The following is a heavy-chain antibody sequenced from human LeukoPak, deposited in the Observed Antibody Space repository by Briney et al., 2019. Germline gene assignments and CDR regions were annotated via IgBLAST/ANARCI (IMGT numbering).Heavy chain of an antibody. D-gene: IGHD2-2*01. J-gene: IGHJ6*03. CDR3: ARGDIVVVPAAMVSSQNYYYYYMDV. V-gene: IGHV3-21*01. CDR2: ISSSSSYI. Sequence: PGGSLRLSCAASGFTFSSYSMNWVRQAPGKGLEWVSSISSSSSYIYYADSVKGRFTISRDNAKNSLYLQMNSLRAEDTAVYCCARGDIVVVPAAMVSSQNYYYYYMDVWGKGTTVTVSS. CDR1: GFTFSSYS.